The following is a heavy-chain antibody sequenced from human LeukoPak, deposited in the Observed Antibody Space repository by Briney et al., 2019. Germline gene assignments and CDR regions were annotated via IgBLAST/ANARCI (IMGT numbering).Heavy chain of an antibody. CDR2: ISYIGRT. Sequence: NGLEWMGSISYIGRTYYNPSLKIRVTISVDTAKNQFSLKLSSVTAADTAVYYCARHPVWFGEVAGWFDPWGQGTLVTVSS. CDR3: ARHPVWFGEVAGWFDP. V-gene: IGHV4-39*01. J-gene: IGHJ5*02. D-gene: IGHD3-10*01.